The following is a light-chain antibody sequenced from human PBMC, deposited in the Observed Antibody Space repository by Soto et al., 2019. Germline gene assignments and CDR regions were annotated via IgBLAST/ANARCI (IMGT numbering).Light chain of an antibody. CDR1: SSDIGAYNY. CDR3: SPYTSSSTVV. Sequence: SVLTQPASVSGSPGQSIAISCTGTSSDIGAYNYVSWYQQHPGKAPKLMIYEVTNRPSGVSNRFSGSKSGNTASLTISGLQAEDEADYYCSPYTSSSTVVFGGGTKVTVL. J-gene: IGLJ2*01. V-gene: IGLV2-14*01. CDR2: EVT.